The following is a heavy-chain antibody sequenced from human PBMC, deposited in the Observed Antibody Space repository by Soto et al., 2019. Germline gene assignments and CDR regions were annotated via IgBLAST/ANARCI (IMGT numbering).Heavy chain of an antibody. J-gene: IGHJ6*03. CDR2: TYYRSRWYN. D-gene: IGHD1-7*01. Sequence: PSQTLSLTCAISGDSASSNSAAWNWIRQSPSRGLEWLGRTYYRSRWYNDYAVSVKSRITVNPDTSKNQFSLHLNSVTPEDTAAYYCAGTTSLQWYYMDVWDKGTTVTVSS. V-gene: IGHV6-1*01. CDR1: GDSASSNSAA. CDR3: AGTTSLQWYYMDV.